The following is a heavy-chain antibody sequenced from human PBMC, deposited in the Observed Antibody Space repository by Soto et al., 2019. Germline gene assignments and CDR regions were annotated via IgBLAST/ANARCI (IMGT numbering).Heavy chain of an antibody. CDR3: AREMVRGVGSDY. Sequence: QVPLVQSGAQVKQPGASVKVSCKASGYTFTSYGISWVRQAPGQGLEWMGWISTYNGNTKYAQKLQGRVTMTTDTSTSTAYMELRSLRSDDTAVFYCAREMVRGVGSDYWGQGTLVTVSS. J-gene: IGHJ4*02. CDR1: GYTFTSYG. CDR2: ISTYNGNT. D-gene: IGHD3-10*01. V-gene: IGHV1-18*01.